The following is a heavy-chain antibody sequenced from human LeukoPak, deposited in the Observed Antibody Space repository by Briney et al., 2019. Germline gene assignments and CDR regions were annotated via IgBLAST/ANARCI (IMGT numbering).Heavy chain of an antibody. CDR3: ARVGGGQQLVASPLYYFDY. CDR1: GGSISSHY. V-gene: IGHV4-59*11. Sequence: PSETLSLTCTVSGGSISSHYWSWVRQPPGKGLEWIGYFYYSGSTKYNPSLRSRVTISVDTSKNQFSLKLSSVTAADTAVYYCARVGGGQQLVASPLYYFDYWGQGTLVTVSS. D-gene: IGHD6-13*01. CDR2: FYYSGST. J-gene: IGHJ4*02.